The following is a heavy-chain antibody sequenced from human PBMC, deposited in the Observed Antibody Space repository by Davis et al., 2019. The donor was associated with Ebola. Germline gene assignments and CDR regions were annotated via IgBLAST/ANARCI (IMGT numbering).Heavy chain of an antibody. D-gene: IGHD6-19*01. Sequence: GGSLRLSCTTSGFTFSTYALNWVRQAPGKGLEWVSYISSSSSIIYYADSVKGRFTISRDNAKNSLYLQMNSLRAEDTAVYYCARLDSSGWSVKFDYWGQGTLVTVSS. J-gene: IGHJ4*02. V-gene: IGHV3-48*01. CDR3: ARLDSSGWSVKFDY. CDR1: GFTFSTYA. CDR2: ISSSSSII.